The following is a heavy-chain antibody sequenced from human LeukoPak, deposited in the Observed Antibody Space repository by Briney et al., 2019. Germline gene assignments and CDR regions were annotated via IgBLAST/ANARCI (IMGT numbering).Heavy chain of an antibody. V-gene: IGHV1-2*02. Sequence: ASVKLSCKASGYTFTGYYIHWVRHAPGQGLEWMGWINPYSGATNYAPKFQGRVTMTRDTSISRGYMELSTVRSDDTAVYYCARQSGAGNWFDPWGQGTLVTVSS. CDR3: ARQSGAGNWFDP. CDR2: INPYSGAT. D-gene: IGHD3-10*01. CDR1: GYTFTGYY. J-gene: IGHJ5*02.